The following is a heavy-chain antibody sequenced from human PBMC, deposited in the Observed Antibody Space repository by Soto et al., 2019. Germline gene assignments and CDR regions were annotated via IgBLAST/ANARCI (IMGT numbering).Heavy chain of an antibody. CDR3: AREGYGDYYYYGMDV. D-gene: IGHD4-17*01. CDR1: GFTFSSYA. J-gene: IGHJ6*02. CDR2: ISGSGGST. V-gene: IGHV3-23*01. Sequence: GGSLRLSCAASGFTFSSYAMSWVRQAPGKGLEWVSAISGSGGSTYYADSVKGRFTISRDNSKNTLYLQMNSLRAEDTAVYYCAREGYGDYYYYGMDVWGQGTTVTVSS.